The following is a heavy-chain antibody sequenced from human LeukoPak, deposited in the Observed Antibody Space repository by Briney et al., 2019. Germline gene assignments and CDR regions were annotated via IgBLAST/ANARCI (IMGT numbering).Heavy chain of an antibody. V-gene: IGHV3-48*01. CDR2: IGISGAI. J-gene: IGHJ4*02. CDR3: STAKFDS. Sequence: GESLRLSCAASGFTLSGYSMNWVRHAPGKGLEWVSHIGISGAIYYGDNVKGRFTISRDNAKNSLYLQMNSLRAEDTAVYYCSTAKFDSWGQGTLVTVSS. CDR1: GFTLSGYS.